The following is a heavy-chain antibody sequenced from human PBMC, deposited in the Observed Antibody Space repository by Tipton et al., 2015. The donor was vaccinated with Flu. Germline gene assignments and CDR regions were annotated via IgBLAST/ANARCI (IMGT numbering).Heavy chain of an antibody. V-gene: IGHV3-30*02. Sequence: VQSGGGLVQPGRSLRLSCAASGFTFRTNGMHWVRQAPGKGLEWVAHIRSDETTEYADSVKGRFTISRDNSKDMLYLQMNSLRAEDTAVFYCAKSGGFDSWNQGALVIVSS. J-gene: IGHJ4*02. D-gene: IGHD1-26*01. CDR2: IRSDETTE. CDR1: GFTFRTNG. CDR3: AKSGGFDS.